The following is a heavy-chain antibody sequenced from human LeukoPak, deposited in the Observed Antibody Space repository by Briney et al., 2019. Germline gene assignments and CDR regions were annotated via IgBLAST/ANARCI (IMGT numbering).Heavy chain of an antibody. D-gene: IGHD1-26*01. CDR2: ISSRSTYI. CDR3: ARDKSGSYDRYMDV. CDR1: GFTLYTYS. V-gene: IGHV3-21*01. Sequence: GGALILSCAASGFTLYTYSMDWVRQAPGKGLEWVSSISSRSTYIYYAESVKGRFSISRDNANTSLHLQTHTLRAEDTAVYYCARDKSGSYDRYMDVWGTGTTVTV. J-gene: IGHJ6*03.